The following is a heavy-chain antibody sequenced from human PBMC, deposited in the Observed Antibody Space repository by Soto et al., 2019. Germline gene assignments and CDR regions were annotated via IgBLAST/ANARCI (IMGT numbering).Heavy chain of an antibody. CDR2: IIPIFGTA. J-gene: IGHJ6*02. CDR3: ARDPGYCSGGSCLGYYYGMDV. CDR1: GGTFSSYA. V-gene: IGHV1-69*01. Sequence: QVQLVQSGAEVKKPGSSVKVSCKASGGTFSSYAISWVRQAPGQGLEWMGGIIPIFGTANYAQKFQGRVTITADESTSTAYMELSSRRSEDTAVYYCARDPGYCSGGSCLGYYYGMDVWGQGTTVTVSS. D-gene: IGHD2-15*01.